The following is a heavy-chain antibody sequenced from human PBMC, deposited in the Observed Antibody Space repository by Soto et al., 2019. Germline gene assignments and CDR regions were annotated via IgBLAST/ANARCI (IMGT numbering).Heavy chain of an antibody. CDR1: GGSFSGYQ. J-gene: IGHJ6*03. Sequence: QVQLQQWGAGLLKPSETLSLTCAVYGGSFSGYQWTWIRQTPGKGLEWIGEINDTGNINYNPSLKSRVTIFIDTTKKQIALRLSSVTAADTAVYYCARGLIVWFGELSRRGGYYYYMDVWGKGTSVTGSS. D-gene: IGHD3-10*01. CDR2: INDTGNI. V-gene: IGHV4-34*01. CDR3: ARGLIVWFGELSRRGGYYYYMDV.